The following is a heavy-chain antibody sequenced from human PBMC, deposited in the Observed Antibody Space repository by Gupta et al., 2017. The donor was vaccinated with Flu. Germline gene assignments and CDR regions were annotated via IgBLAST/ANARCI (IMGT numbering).Heavy chain of an antibody. J-gene: IGHJ4*02. Sequence: SGGGNYNPSLKSRVTISVDTSKNQFSLRLRSVTAADTAVYYCTRRCLYSDTACDLDYWGQGTLVTVSS. D-gene: IGHD1-26*01. CDR2: SGGG. V-gene: IGHV4-39*01. CDR3: TRRCLYSDTACDLDY.